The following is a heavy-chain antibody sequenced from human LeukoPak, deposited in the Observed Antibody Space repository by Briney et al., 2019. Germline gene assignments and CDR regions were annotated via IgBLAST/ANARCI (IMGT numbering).Heavy chain of an antibody. Sequence: ASVKVSCKASGYTFTSYGISWVRQAPGQGLEWMGWISAYNGNTNYAQKFQGRVTITADKSTSTAYMELSSLRSEDTAVYYCARASIAAVAGTFDYWGQGTLVTVSS. J-gene: IGHJ4*02. CDR3: ARASIAAVAGTFDY. D-gene: IGHD6-19*01. V-gene: IGHV1-18*01. CDR2: ISAYNGNT. CDR1: GYTFTSYG.